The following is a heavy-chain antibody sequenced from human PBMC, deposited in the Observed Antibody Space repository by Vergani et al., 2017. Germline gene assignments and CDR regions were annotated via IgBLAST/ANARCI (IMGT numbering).Heavy chain of an antibody. CDR2: ISSSSSTI. V-gene: IGHV3-48*01. J-gene: IGHJ2*01. CDR3: ARVRAGAARCWYFDL. CDR1: GFTFSSYS. Sequence: EVQLVESGGGVVQPGGSLRLSCAASGFTFSSYSMNWVRQAPGKGLEWVSYISSSSSTIYYADSVKGRFTISRDNAKNSLYLQMNSLRAEDTAVYYCARVRAGAARCWYFDLWGRGTLVTVSS. D-gene: IGHD6-6*01.